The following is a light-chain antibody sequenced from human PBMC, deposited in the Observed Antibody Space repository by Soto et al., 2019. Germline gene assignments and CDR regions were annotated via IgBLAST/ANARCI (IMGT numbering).Light chain of an antibody. CDR2: GAS. CDR3: QQYGTSPRT. Sequence: EIVLTQSPGTLSLSPGERATLSCRASQSVSSSYLAWSQQKPGQAPRLLIYGASNRATGIPDRFSGSGSGTDFTLTISRLEPEDFAVYYCQQYGTSPRTFGQGTKVEIK. J-gene: IGKJ1*01. V-gene: IGKV3-20*01. CDR1: QSVSSSY.